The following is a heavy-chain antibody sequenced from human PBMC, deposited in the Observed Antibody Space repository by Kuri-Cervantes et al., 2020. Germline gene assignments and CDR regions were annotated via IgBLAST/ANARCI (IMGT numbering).Heavy chain of an antibody. J-gene: IGHJ2*01. CDR2: ISSSSSYI. V-gene: IGHV3-21*01. D-gene: IGHD3-10*01. CDR3: ARSVWFGRDGWYFDL. CDR1: GFTVSSYS. Sequence: GESLKISCAASGFTVSSYSMNWVRQAPGKGLEWVSSISSSSSYIYYADSVKGRFTISRDNAKNSLYLQMNSLRAEDTAVYYCARSVWFGRDGWYFDLWGRGTLVTVSS.